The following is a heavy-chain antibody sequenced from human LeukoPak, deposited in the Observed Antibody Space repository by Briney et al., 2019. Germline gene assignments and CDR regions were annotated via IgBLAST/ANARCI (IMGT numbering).Heavy chain of an antibody. CDR2: IKDDESTA. D-gene: IGHD1-26*01. J-gene: IGHJ4*02. CDR1: GFTITNNW. V-gene: IGHV3-74*03. Sequence: GGSLRLSCVASGFTITNNWMYWVRQAPGRGLVWVSRIKDDESTAVYADSVKGRFTISRDNAKNTLYLQMNSLRVEDTAVYYCATVFKGSSLEDYWGQGTRVTVSS. CDR3: ATVFKGSSLEDY.